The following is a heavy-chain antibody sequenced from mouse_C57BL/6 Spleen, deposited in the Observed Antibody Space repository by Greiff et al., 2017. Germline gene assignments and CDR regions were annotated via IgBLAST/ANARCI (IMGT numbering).Heavy chain of an antibody. V-gene: IGHV1-19*01. CDR3: ARAFYDGYYDYFDD. Sequence: VQLQQSGPVLVKPGASVKMSCKASGYTFTDYYMNWVKQSHGKSLEWIGVINPYNGGTSYNQKFKGKATLTVDKSSSTAYMELNSLTSEDSAVYYCARAFYDGYYDYFDDWGQGTTLTVSS. CDR1: GYTFTDYY. J-gene: IGHJ2*01. D-gene: IGHD2-3*01. CDR2: INPYNGGT.